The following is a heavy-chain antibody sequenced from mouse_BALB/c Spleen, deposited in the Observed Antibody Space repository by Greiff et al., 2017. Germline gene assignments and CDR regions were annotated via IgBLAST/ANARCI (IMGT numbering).Heavy chain of an antibody. Sequence: DVMLVESGGGLVQPGGSRKLSCAASGFTFSDYGMAWVRQAPGKGPEWVAFISNLAYSIYYADTVTGRFTISRENAKNTLYLEMSSLRSEDTAMYYCARGPSYYGSPYFDYWGQGTTLTVSS. V-gene: IGHV5-15*02. CDR3: ARGPSYYGSPYFDY. CDR2: ISNLAYSI. CDR1: GFTFSDYG. D-gene: IGHD1-1*01. J-gene: IGHJ2*01.